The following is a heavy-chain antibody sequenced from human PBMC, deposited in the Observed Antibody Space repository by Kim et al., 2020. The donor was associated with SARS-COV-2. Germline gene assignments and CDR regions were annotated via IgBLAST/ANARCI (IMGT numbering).Heavy chain of an antibody. CDR3: AREGYSSGWYVPSSARRPRQYGMDV. J-gene: IGHJ6*02. CDR2: ISSSSSYI. D-gene: IGHD6-19*01. Sequence: GGSLRLSCAASGFTFSSYSMNWVRQAPGKGLEWVSSISSSSSYIYYADSVKGRFTISRDNAKNSLYLQMNSLRAEDTAVYYCAREGYSSGWYVPSSARRPRQYGMDVWGQGTTVTVSS. V-gene: IGHV3-21*01. CDR1: GFTFSSYS.